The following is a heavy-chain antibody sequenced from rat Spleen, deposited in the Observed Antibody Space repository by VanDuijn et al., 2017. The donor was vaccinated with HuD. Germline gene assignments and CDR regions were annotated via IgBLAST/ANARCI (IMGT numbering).Heavy chain of an antibody. J-gene: IGHJ2*01. CDR2: INFDGSST. V-gene: IGHV5-29*01. Sequence: EVQLVESGGGLVQPGGTLKLSCAASGITFSNYAMAWVRQAPTKGLEWVATINFDGSSTYYRDSVRGRFTISRDNAKSSLYLQMDSLRSEDTATYYCARGGGIDYWGQGVMVTVSS. D-gene: IGHD1-11*01. CDR1: GITFSNYA. CDR3: ARGGGIDY.